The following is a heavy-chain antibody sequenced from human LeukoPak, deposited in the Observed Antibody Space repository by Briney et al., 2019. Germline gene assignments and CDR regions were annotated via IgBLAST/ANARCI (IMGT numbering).Heavy chain of an antibody. CDR3: ARGRIAARPYYYYYMDV. CDR1: GGSISSYY. CDR2: IYYSGST. J-gene: IGHJ6*03. V-gene: IGHV4-59*01. D-gene: IGHD6-6*01. Sequence: PSETLSLTCTVSGGSISSYYWSWIRQPPGKGLEWIGYIYYSGSTNYNHSLKSRVTISVDKSKNQFSLKLSSVTAADTAVYYCARGRIAARPYYYYYMDVWGKGTTVTVSS.